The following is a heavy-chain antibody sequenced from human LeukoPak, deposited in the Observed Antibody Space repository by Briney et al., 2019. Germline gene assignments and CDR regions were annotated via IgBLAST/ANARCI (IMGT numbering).Heavy chain of an antibody. CDR3: AKSDTPVGATDY. D-gene: IGHD1-26*01. J-gene: IGHJ4*02. V-gene: IGHV3-30*18. CDR2: ISYDGSNK. Sequence: GGSLRLSCAASGFTFSSYGMHWVRQAPGKGLEWVAVISYDGSNKYYADSVKGRFTISRDNPKNTLYLQMNSLRAEDTAVYYCAKSDTPVGATDYWGQGTLVTVSS. CDR1: GFTFSSYG.